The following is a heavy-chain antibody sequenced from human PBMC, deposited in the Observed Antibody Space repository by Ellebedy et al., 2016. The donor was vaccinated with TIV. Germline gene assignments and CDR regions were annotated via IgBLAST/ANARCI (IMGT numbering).Heavy chain of an antibody. CDR2: MYNSGRS. Sequence: SETLSLXXSVSGASVNSGTYSWNWFRQPPGKGLEWIGYMYNSGRSNYNPSLKSRVTISVDSSKDQLSLNLQSVTAVDTALYYCARGVLSGFGQHFDYWGQGTLVTVS. CDR1: GASVNSGTYS. J-gene: IGHJ4*02. D-gene: IGHD3-3*01. CDR3: ARGVLSGFGQHFDY. V-gene: IGHV4-61*01.